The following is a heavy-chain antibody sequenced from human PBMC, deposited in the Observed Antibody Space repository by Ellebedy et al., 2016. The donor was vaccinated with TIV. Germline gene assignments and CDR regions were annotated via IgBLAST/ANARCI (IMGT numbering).Heavy chain of an antibody. J-gene: IGHJ6*03. D-gene: IGHD3-10*01. CDR2: INPNSGGT. CDR3: ARDPGSEEDMDV. V-gene: IGHV1-2*02. CDR1: GYTFIDNY. Sequence: ASVKVSCXASGYTFIDNYMHWVRQAPGQGLEWMGWINPNSGGTNYAQKFQGRVTMTRDTSIGTAYMELSRLRSDDTAVYYCARDPGSEEDMDVWGKGTSVTVSS.